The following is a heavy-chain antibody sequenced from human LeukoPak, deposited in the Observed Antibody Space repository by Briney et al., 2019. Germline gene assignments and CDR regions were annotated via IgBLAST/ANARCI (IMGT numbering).Heavy chain of an antibody. CDR2: ISGSGGST. J-gene: IGHJ4*02. Sequence: GGSLRLSCAASGFTVSTSYMTWVRQAPGKGLEWVSAISGSGGSTYYADSVRGRFTISRDNSKNTLYLQMNSLRAEDTAVYYCAKVGDDFWSGGDFDYWGQGTLVTVSS. CDR1: GFTVSTSY. V-gene: IGHV3-23*01. CDR3: AKVGDDFWSGGDFDY. D-gene: IGHD3-3*01.